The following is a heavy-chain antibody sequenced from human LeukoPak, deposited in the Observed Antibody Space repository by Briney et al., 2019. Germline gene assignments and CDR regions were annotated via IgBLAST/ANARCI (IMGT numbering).Heavy chain of an antibody. Sequence: GGSLRLSCVASQFTFSSYEMNWVRQAPGKGLEWASYISSSGNTIYYADSVKGRFTISRDNAKNSLYLQMSSLRAEDTAIYYCARDDSSGSYFFDYWGQGTLVTVST. CDR3: ARDDSSGSYFFDY. CDR2: ISSSGNTI. CDR1: QFTFSSYE. V-gene: IGHV3-48*03. J-gene: IGHJ4*02. D-gene: IGHD3-22*01.